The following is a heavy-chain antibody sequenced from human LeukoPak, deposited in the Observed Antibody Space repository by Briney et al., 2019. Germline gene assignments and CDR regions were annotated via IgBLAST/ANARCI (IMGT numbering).Heavy chain of an antibody. V-gene: IGHV3-49*04. CDR3: ARSQTVTTDWYFDL. Sequence: GGSLRLSCAASGFTFGDYAMNWVRQAPGKGLEWVGFIRSKAYGGTAEYAASVKGRFTISRDDSKSIAYLQMNSLKTEDTAVYYCARSQTVTTDWYFDLWGRGTLVTVSS. CDR1: GFTFGDYA. D-gene: IGHD4-17*01. J-gene: IGHJ2*01. CDR2: IRSKAYGGTA.